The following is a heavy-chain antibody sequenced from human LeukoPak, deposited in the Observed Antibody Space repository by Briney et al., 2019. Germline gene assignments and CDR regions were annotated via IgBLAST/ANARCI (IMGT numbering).Heavy chain of an antibody. Sequence: GESLRRSCAASGFTVSSNYMSWVGQAPGKGLEWGSVISSGGSTYYADSVKGRVTISRDNSKNTLYLQMNSLRAEDTAVYYCARDPSNPTAFDYWGQGTLVTVSS. CDR1: GFTVSSNY. CDR3: ARDPSNPTAFDY. CDR2: ISSGGST. D-gene: IGHD6-6*01. V-gene: IGHV3-66*02. J-gene: IGHJ4*02.